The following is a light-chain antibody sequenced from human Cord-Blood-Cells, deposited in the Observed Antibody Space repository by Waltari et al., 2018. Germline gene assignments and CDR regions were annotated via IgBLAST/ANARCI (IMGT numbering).Light chain of an antibody. CDR1: QSISSY. J-gene: IGKJ1*01. Sequence: DIQMTQSPPSLSASVGHRVTITCPASQSISSYLNWYQQKPGKAPKLLIYAASSLQSGVPSRFSGSGSGTDFTLTISSLQPEDFATYYCQQSYSTPRTFGQGTKVEIK. V-gene: IGKV1-39*01. CDR2: AAS. CDR3: QQSYSTPRT.